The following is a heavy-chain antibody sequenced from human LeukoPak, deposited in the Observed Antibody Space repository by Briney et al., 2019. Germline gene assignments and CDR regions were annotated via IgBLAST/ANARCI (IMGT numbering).Heavy chain of an antibody. J-gene: IGHJ4*02. CDR1: GFTFSTYA. Sequence: GGSLRLSCAASGFTFSTYAMTWVRQGPGKGLEWVSAISGSGVNTHYSDSVKGRFTISIDNSKNTLDLQINSLRVEDTAVYYCAKVQMDDYGDYGNDYWGQGTLVTVSS. CDR3: AKVQMDDYGDYGNDY. V-gene: IGHV3-23*01. CDR2: ISGSGVNT. D-gene: IGHD4-17*01.